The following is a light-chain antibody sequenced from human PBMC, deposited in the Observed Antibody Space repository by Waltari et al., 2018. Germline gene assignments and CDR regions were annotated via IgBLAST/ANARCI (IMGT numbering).Light chain of an antibody. CDR3: QHYGTSYT. CDR2: GAS. CDR1: QSVRGTY. Sequence: EIVLTQSPGTLSLSPGEGVTLSCRASQSVRGTYLAWYQQKPGHAPRLLIYGASNRATGTPRRFGGSGSGTFFTLSITGLEPEDFAVYYCQHYGTSYTFGQGTKLEI. J-gene: IGKJ2*01. V-gene: IGKV3-20*01.